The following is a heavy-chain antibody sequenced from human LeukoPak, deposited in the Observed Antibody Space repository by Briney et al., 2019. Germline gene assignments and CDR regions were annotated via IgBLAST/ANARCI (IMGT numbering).Heavy chain of an antibody. D-gene: IGHD4-17*01. CDR1: GFTFDDYA. CDR3: AKDLYGDYAGPLDC. Sequence: GGSLRLSCAASGFTFDDYAMHWDRQAPGKGLEWVSGIRWNSGSIGYADSVKGRFTISRDNAKNSLYLQMNSLRAGDTALYYCAKDLYGDYAGPLDCWGQGTLVTVSS. J-gene: IGHJ4*02. CDR2: IRWNSGSI. V-gene: IGHV3-9*01.